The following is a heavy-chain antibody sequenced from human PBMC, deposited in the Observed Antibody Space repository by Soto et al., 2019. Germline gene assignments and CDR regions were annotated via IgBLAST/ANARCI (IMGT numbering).Heavy chain of an antibody. CDR3: AGPGDYYYYYGMDV. CDR1: GGTFSSYA. V-gene: IGHV1-69*12. J-gene: IGHJ6*02. Sequence: QVQLVQSGAEVKKPGSSVKVSCKASGGTFSSYAISWVRQAPGQGLEWMGGIIPIFGTANYAQKFQGRVTITADESTSSAYMELSSLISEDTAVYSCAGPGDYYYYYGMDVWGQGTTVTVSS. CDR2: IIPIFGTA.